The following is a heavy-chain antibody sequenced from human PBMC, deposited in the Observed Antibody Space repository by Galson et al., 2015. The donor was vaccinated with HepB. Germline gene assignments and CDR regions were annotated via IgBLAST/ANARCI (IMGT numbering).Heavy chain of an antibody. Sequence: SLRLSCAASGFTFSDYFMNWIRQAPGKGLEWVSYISSSSSYTNYADSARGRFTISRDNAKNSLYLQMNSLRAEDTAVYYCARPLYGDYVVGAFDIWGQGTMVSVSS. CDR1: GFTFSDYF. CDR3: ARPLYGDYVVGAFDI. D-gene: IGHD4-17*01. V-gene: IGHV3-11*06. J-gene: IGHJ3*02. CDR2: ISSSSSYT.